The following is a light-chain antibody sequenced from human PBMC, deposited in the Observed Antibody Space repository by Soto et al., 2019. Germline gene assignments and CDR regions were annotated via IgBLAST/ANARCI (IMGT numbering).Light chain of an antibody. CDR1: QSVSSN. CDR3: QQYNNWPPWT. J-gene: IGKJ1*01. CDR2: GAS. V-gene: IGKV3-15*01. Sequence: EMVITQSPSTLSLAPGERASLSCRASQSVSSNLAWYQQKPGQAPRLLIYGASTRATGIPARFSGSGSGTEFTLTISSLQSEDFAVYYCQQYNNWPPWTFGQGTKVDIK.